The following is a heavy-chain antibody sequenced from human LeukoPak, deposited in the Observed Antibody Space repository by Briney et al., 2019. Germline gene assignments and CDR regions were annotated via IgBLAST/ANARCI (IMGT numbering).Heavy chain of an antibody. CDR3: ATHYSSSWQNNWFDP. CDR1: GGSFSGYY. J-gene: IGHJ5*02. Sequence: PSETLSLTCAVYGGSFSGYYWSWIRQPPGKGLEWIGEINHSGSTNYNPSLKSRVTISVDTSKNQFSLKLSSVTAADTAVYYCATHYSSSWQNNWFDPWGQGTLVTVSS. CDR2: INHSGST. D-gene: IGHD6-13*01. V-gene: IGHV4-34*01.